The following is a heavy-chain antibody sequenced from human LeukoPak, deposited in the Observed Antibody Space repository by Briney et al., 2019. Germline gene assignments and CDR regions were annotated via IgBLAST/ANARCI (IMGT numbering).Heavy chain of an antibody. CDR3: ARQADRSKWSHGYNDY. Sequence: SGESLKISCKGSGSRFTSYWIGWVRQMPGKGLEWMGIIYPGDSDTRYSPSFQGQVTISADKSISTAYLQWSSLEASDTAMYYCARQADRSKWSHGYNDYWGQGTLVTVSS. D-gene: IGHD5-24*01. J-gene: IGHJ4*02. V-gene: IGHV5-51*01. CDR2: IYPGDSDT. CDR1: GSRFTSYW.